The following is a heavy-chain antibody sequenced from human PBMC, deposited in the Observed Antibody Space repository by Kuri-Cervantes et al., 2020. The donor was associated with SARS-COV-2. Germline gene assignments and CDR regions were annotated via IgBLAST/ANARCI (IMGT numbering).Heavy chain of an antibody. Sequence: GESLKISCAVSGFTFSNYAMHWVRQAPGKGLEWVAVISYDGSSKYYADSVKGRFTISRDNPKNTLYPQMNRLTIEDTAVYYCARVYEYVRLAWGMDVWGQGTTVTVSS. D-gene: IGHD2/OR15-2a*01. CDR3: ARVYEYVRLAWGMDV. J-gene: IGHJ6*02. CDR1: GFTFSNYA. CDR2: ISYDGSSK. V-gene: IGHV3-30*04.